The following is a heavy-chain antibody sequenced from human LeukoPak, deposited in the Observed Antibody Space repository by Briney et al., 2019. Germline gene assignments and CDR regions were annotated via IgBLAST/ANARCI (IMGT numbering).Heavy chain of an antibody. CDR1: GFTFSSYW. D-gene: IGHD3-22*01. Sequence: PGGSLRLSCVASGFTFSSYWMGWVRQAPGKGLEWVASIKEDGSEKYYVDSVKGRFTTSRDNPQNSVYLEMNSLRVEDTDVYYCATSSGHGWGQGTLVTVSS. CDR2: IKEDGSEK. CDR3: ATSSGHG. J-gene: IGHJ4*02. V-gene: IGHV3-7*01.